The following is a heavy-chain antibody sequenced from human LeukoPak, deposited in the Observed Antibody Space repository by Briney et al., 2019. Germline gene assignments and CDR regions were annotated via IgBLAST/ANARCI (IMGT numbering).Heavy chain of an antibody. V-gene: IGHV3-15*01. J-gene: IGHJ6*03. CDR1: GFTFSSYA. CDR2: IKSKTDGGTT. CDR3: TTGLVIWGTEYYSNYHYYYYYMDV. Sequence: GGSLRLSCAASGFTFSSYAMSWVRQAPGKGLEWVGRIKSKTDGGTTDYAAPVKGRFTISRDDSKNTLYLQMNSLKTEDTAVYYCTTGLVIWGTEYYSNYHYYYYYMDVWGKGTTVTVSS. D-gene: IGHD4-11*01.